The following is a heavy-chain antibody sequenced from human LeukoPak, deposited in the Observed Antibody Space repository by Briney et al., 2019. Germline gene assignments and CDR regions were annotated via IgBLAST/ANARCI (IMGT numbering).Heavy chain of an antibody. Sequence: GGSLRLSCAASGFTFSPYWMHWVRQAPGKGLVWVSRISSDGIGTIYADSVKGRFTISRDNAKNTLYLLMNSLRAEDTAVYYCARGGPDHAFDIWGQGTMVTVSS. CDR3: ARGGPDHAFDI. V-gene: IGHV3-74*01. CDR1: GFTFSPYW. CDR2: ISSDGIGT. J-gene: IGHJ3*02.